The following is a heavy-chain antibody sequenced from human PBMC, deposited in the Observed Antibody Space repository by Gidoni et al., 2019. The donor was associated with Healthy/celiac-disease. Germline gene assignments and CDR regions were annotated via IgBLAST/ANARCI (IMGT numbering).Heavy chain of an antibody. CDR2: ISWNSGSI. V-gene: IGHV3-9*01. CDR3: AKDKAGRGRFDY. Sequence: EVQLVESGGGLVQPGWSLRLSCAASGFTFDDYAMHWVRKAPGKGLEWVSGISWNSGSIGYADSVKGRFTISRDNAKNSLYLQMNSLRAEDTALYYCAKDKAGRGRFDYWGQGTLVTVSS. D-gene: IGHD1-26*01. CDR1: GFTFDDYA. J-gene: IGHJ4*02.